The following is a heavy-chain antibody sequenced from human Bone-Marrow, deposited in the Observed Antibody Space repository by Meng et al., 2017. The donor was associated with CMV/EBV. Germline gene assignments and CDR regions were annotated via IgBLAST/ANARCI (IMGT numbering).Heavy chain of an antibody. V-gene: IGHV1-18*01. CDR1: GYTFTSYG. D-gene: IGHD3-3*01. Sequence: ASVKVSCKASGYTFTSYGISWVRQAPGQGLEWMGWISAYNGNTNYAQKLQGRVTMTTDTSTSTVYMELSSLRSEDTAVYYCARSPTIFGVASGGGMDVWGQGTTVTVSS. CDR2: ISAYNGNT. J-gene: IGHJ6*02. CDR3: ARSPTIFGVASGGGMDV.